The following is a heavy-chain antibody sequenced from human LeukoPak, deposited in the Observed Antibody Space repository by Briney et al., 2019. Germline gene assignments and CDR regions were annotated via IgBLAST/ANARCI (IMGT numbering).Heavy chain of an antibody. CDR2: TSDNGITK. D-gene: IGHD2-21*01. J-gene: IGHJ3*01. Sequence: GGSLRLSCAASGFIFSDFAITWIRQAPGRGLEWISKTSDNGITKHYADSVKGRFTISRDNANSSVFLHMNNLRAEDTAVYYCARDRSSVVITISAALDLWGQGTMVTVSS. CDR3: ARDRSSVVITISAALDL. V-gene: IGHV3-11*01. CDR1: GFIFSDFA.